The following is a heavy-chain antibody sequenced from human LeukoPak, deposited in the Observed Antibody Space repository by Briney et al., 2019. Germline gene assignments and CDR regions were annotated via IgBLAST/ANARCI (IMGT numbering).Heavy chain of an antibody. V-gene: IGHV3-74*01. CDR3: ARVGSGTTRDY. J-gene: IGHJ4*02. D-gene: IGHD1-14*01. CDR1: GFTFSTYW. CDR2: ISNDGSTP. Sequence: PGGSLRLSCAASGFTFSTYWMHWVRQAPGKGLVWVSRISNDGSTPGYADSVKGRFTISRDNAKNTLYLQMNSLRAEDTAVYYCARVGSGTTRDYWGQGTLVTVSS.